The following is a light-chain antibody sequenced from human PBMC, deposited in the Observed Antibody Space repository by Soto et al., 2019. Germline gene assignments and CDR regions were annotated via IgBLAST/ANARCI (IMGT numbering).Light chain of an antibody. CDR1: SSNIGSNY. J-gene: IGLJ2*01. V-gene: IGLV1-47*01. Sequence: QSVLTQPPSASGTPGQRVTISGSGSSSNIGSNYVYWYQQLPGTAPKLLIYRNNQRPSGVPDRFSGSKSGTSASLAISGLRSEDEADYYCAAWDDSLSGPEVFGGGTTVTV. CDR3: AAWDDSLSGPEV. CDR2: RNN.